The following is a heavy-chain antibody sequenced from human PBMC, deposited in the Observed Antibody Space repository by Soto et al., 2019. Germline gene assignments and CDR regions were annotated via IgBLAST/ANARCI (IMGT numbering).Heavy chain of an antibody. J-gene: IGHJ5*02. CDR3: ARDPIYYGSGTFDP. Sequence: EVQLVESGGGLVQPGGSLRLSCAASGFSFSNFWMHWVRQVPGKGLVWVSRINSEGSATTYADSVEGRFTISRDNAKNMLYLQMNNLRVEDTALYYCARDPIYYGSGTFDPWGQGTLVTVSS. D-gene: IGHD3-10*01. CDR2: INSEGSAT. V-gene: IGHV3-74*01. CDR1: GFSFSNFW.